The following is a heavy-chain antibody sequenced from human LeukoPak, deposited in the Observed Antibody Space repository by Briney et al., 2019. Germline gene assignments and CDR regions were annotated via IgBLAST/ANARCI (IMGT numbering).Heavy chain of an antibody. Sequence: SETLSLTCAVHGGSFSGYYWSWIRQPPGKGLEWIGEINHSGSTNYNPSLKSRVTISVDTSKNQFSLKLSSVTAADTAVYYCARHYYDSSGSSGIDYWGQGTLVTVSS. D-gene: IGHD3-22*01. J-gene: IGHJ4*02. CDR1: GGSFSGYY. V-gene: IGHV4-34*01. CDR3: ARHYYDSSGSSGIDY. CDR2: INHSGST.